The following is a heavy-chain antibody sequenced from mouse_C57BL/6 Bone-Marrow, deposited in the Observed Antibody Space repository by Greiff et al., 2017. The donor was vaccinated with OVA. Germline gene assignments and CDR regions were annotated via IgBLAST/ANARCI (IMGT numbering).Heavy chain of an antibody. CDR2: IRLKSDNYAT. CDR3: TVYYGSSRDY. D-gene: IGHD1-1*01. V-gene: IGHV6-3*01. J-gene: IGHJ2*01. CDR1: GFTFSNYW. Sequence: EVKLVESGGGLVQPGGSMKLSCVASGFTFSNYWMNWVRQSPEKGLEWVAQIRLKSDNYATNYAESVKGRFTISRDDSKSSVYLQMNNLRAEDTGIYYCTVYYGSSRDYWGQGTTLTVSS.